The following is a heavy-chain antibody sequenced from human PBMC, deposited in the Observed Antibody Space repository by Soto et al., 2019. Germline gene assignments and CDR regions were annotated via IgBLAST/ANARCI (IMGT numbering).Heavy chain of an antibody. V-gene: IGHV3-30*18. CDR3: AKLIAADGSRDY. D-gene: IGHD6-13*01. J-gene: IGHJ4*02. Sequence: GGSLRLSCAASVFTFSSYGMPWVRQAPGKGLEWVAVISYDGSNKYYADSVKGRFTISRDNSKNTLYLQMNSLRAEDTVVYYCAKLIAADGSRDYWGEGTLVTVSS. CDR2: ISYDGSNK. CDR1: VFTFSSYG.